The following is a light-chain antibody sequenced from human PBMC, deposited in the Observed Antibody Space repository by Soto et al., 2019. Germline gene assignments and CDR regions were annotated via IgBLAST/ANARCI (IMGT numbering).Light chain of an antibody. CDR2: LGS. CDR3: MQALQTPPT. Sequence: DTVMTQSPLSLPVTPGEPASISCWSSQSLLHTDGYNYLGWYLQKPGQSPQLLIYLGSYRASGVPDRFSGSGSRTDFTLKISRVEAEYVGVYYCMQALQTPPTFGQGTKMDI. V-gene: IGKV2-28*01. CDR1: QSLLHTDGYNY. J-gene: IGKJ1*01.